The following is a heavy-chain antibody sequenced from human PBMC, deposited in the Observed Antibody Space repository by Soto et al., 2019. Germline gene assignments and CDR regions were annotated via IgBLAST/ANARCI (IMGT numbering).Heavy chain of an antibody. CDR2: ISGSGGST. D-gene: IGHD3-9*01. CDR1: GFTFSSYA. CDR3: AKARTGYSTGSYFDY. J-gene: IGHJ4*02. Sequence: GGSLRLSCAASGFTFSSYAMSWVRQAPGKGLEWVSAISGSGGSTYYEDSVKGRFTISRDNSKNTLYLQMNSLRAEDTAVYYCAKARTGYSTGSYFDYWGQGTLVTVSS. V-gene: IGHV3-23*01.